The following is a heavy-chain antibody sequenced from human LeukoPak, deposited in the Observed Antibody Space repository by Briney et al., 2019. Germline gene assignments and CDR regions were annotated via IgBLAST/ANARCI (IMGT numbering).Heavy chain of an antibody. V-gene: IGHV4-34*01. CDR1: GGSFSGYY. J-gene: IGHJ3*02. Sequence: PSETLSLTCAVYGGSFSGYYWTWIRQPPGKGLEWIGEIYHSGSTNYNPSLKSRVTISVDKSKNQFSLKLSSVTAADTAVYYCASPERYSSSLGNAFDIWGQGTMVTVSS. CDR3: ASPERYSSSLGNAFDI. D-gene: IGHD6-13*01. CDR2: IYHSGST.